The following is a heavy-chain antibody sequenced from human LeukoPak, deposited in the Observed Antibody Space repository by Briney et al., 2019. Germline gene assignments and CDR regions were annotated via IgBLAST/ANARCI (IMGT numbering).Heavy chain of an antibody. D-gene: IGHD1-1*01. J-gene: IGHJ4*02. CDR1: GFTFSSYS. V-gene: IGHV3-48*01. Sequence: TGGSLRLSCAASGFTFSSYSMNWVRQAPGKGLEWVSYISSSSSTIYYADSVKGRFTISRDNAKNSLYLQMNSLRAEDTAVYYCARGSVGSIDYWGQGTLVTVSS. CDR3: ARGSVGSIDY. CDR2: ISSSSSTI.